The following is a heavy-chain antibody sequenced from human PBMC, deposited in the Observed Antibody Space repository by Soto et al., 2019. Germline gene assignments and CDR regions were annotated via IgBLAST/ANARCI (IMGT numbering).Heavy chain of an antibody. CDR3: AKDMQQLDAFDI. CDR2: ISGSGGST. CDR1: KFTFSAYA. Sequence: EVQLLASGGNLVQPGGSLRLSCAASKFTFSAYAMSWVRQAPGKGLEWVSSISGSGGSTYYADSVEGRFTISRDNSENTLYLQMKSLRAEDTAVYYCAKDMQQLDAFDIWGQGTKVTVSS. D-gene: IGHD6-13*01. J-gene: IGHJ3*02. V-gene: IGHV3-23*01.